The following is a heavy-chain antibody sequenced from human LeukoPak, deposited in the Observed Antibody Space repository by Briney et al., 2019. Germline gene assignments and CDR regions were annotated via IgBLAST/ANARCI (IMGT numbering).Heavy chain of an antibody. V-gene: IGHV3-23*03. CDR3: ARGYDDFWSGYYPWYFDY. CDR2: IYSGGST. D-gene: IGHD3-3*01. Sequence: GGSLRLSCVPSGFSFSNYAMSWVRQAPGKGLEWVSVIYSGGSTYYADSVKGRFTISRDNSKNSLYLQMNSLRAEDTAVYYCARGYDDFWSGYYPWYFDYWGQGTLVTVSP. J-gene: IGHJ4*02. CDR1: GFSFSNYA.